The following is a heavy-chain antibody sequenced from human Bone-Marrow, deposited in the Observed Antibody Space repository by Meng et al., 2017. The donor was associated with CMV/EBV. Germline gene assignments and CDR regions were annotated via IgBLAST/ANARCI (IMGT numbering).Heavy chain of an antibody. CDR1: PISFSGYY. Sequence: CAVEPISFSGYYWAWIRQPPGKGLEWIGKINDRRRTHYDPSLKSRVTMSIDTAKAHFSLKLTSVTAADTAVYYCARVLGTVTTNWFDPWGQGTLVTVSS. CDR3: ARVLGTVTTNWFDP. CDR2: INDRRRT. V-gene: IGHV4-34*01. D-gene: IGHD4-17*01. J-gene: IGHJ5*02.